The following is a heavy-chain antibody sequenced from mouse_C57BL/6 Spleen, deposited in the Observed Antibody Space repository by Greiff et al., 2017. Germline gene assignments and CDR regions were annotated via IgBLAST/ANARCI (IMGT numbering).Heavy chain of an antibody. V-gene: IGHV1-26*01. CDR3: ALTSKTSRGFYYGSSHFAY. D-gene: IGHD1-1*01. Sequence: EVQLQQSGPELVKPGASVKISCKASGYTFTDYYMNWVKQSHGKSLEWIGDINPNNGGTSYNQKFKGKATLTVDKSSSTAYMELRSLTSEDSAVYYCALTSKTSRGFYYGSSHFAYWGQGTLVTVSA. CDR1: GYTFTDYY. J-gene: IGHJ3*01. CDR2: INPNNGGT.